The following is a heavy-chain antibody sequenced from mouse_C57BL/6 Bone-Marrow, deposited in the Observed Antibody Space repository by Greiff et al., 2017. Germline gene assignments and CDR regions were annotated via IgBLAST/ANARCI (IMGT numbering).Heavy chain of an antibody. V-gene: IGHV1-39*01. D-gene: IGHD1-1*01. CDR2: LNPNYGTT. Sequence: EVQLQQSGPELVKPGASVKISCKASGYSFTDYNMNWVKQSNGKSLEWIGVLNPNYGTTSYNQKFKGKATLTVDQSSSTAYMQHNSLTSAYSAVYYVARKATVVDYYAMDYWGQGTSVTVSS. CDR3: ARKATVVDYYAMDY. CDR1: GYSFTDYN. J-gene: IGHJ4*01.